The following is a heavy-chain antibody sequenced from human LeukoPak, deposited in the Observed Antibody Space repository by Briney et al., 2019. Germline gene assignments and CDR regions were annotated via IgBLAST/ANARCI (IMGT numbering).Heavy chain of an antibody. J-gene: IGHJ5*02. Sequence: PSETLSLTCAVYGGSFSGYYWSWIRQPPGKGLEWIGEINHSGSTNYNPSLKSRVTISVNTSKNQFSLKLSSVTAADTAVYYCAGRVKEPAAIEMDHWFDPWGQGTLVTVSS. CDR1: GGSFSGYY. D-gene: IGHD2-2*01. V-gene: IGHV4-34*01. CDR3: AGRVKEPAAIEMDHWFDP. CDR2: INHSGST.